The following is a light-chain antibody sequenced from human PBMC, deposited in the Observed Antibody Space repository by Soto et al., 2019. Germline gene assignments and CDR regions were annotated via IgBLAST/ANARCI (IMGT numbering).Light chain of an antibody. J-gene: IGKJ3*01. V-gene: IGKV3-20*01. CDR3: QQYGTSLFA. CDR1: QSVSSAY. Sequence: EIVLTQSPGTLSLSPGERATLFCRASQSVSSAYLAWYQQKPGQAPRLLIHGASSRATGIPDRFSGSGSGTDFTLTISRLEPEDFAVYYCQQYGTSLFAFGPGTKVDIK. CDR2: GAS.